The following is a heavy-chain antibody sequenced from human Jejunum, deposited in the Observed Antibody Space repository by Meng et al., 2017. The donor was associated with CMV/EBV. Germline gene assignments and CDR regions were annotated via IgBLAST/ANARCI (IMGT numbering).Heavy chain of an antibody. Sequence: GFSFSNYWMSWVRQAPGKGLEWVANIKQAGSETNYVDSVKGRFTISRDDAKNSLYLQMDSLRGEDTAVYYCARVSYDFWSDYYIDYWGQGTLVTVSS. CDR3: ARVSYDFWSDYYIDY. J-gene: IGHJ4*02. CDR2: IKQAGSET. CDR1: GFSFSNYW. D-gene: IGHD3-3*01. V-gene: IGHV3-7*01.